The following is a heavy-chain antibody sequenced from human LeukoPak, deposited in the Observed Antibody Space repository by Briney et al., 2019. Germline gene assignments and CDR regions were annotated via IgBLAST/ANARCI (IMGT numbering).Heavy chain of an antibody. CDR2: IIPILGIA. CDR1: GGTFSSYA. Sequence: ASVKVSCKASGGTFSSYAISWVRQAPGQGLEWMGRIIPILGIANYAQKFQGRVTITADKSTSTAHMELSSLRSEDTAVYYCASPFIHCSGGSCSNWFDPWGQGTLVTVSS. D-gene: IGHD2-15*01. V-gene: IGHV1-69*04. J-gene: IGHJ5*02. CDR3: ASPFIHCSGGSCSNWFDP.